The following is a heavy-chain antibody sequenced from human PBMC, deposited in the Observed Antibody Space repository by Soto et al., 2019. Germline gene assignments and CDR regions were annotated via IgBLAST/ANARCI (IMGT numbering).Heavy chain of an antibody. CDR1: GGTFSSYA. V-gene: IGHV1-69*13. D-gene: IGHD5-12*01. Sequence: SVKVSCKASGGTFSSYAISWERQAPGQGLEWMGGIIPIFGTANYAQKFQGRVTITADESTSTAYMELSSLRSEDTAVYYCARKRGYSGYDNYYYYGMDVWGQGTTVTVSS. CDR3: ARKRGYSGYDNYYYYGMDV. CDR2: IIPIFGTA. J-gene: IGHJ6*02.